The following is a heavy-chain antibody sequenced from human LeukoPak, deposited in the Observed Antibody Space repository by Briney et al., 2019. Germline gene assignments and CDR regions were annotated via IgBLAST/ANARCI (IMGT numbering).Heavy chain of an antibody. CDR3: ARARTMFLWEYFDY. D-gene: IGHD3-10*02. CDR2: IKQDGSEK. Sequence: PGGSLRLSCAASGFTFSSYWMSWVRQAPGKGLEWVANIKQDGSEKYYVDSVKGRFTISRDNSKNTLYLQMGSLRAEDMAVYYCARARTMFLWEYFDYWGQGTLVTVSS. CDR1: GFTFSSYW. J-gene: IGHJ4*02. V-gene: IGHV3-7*01.